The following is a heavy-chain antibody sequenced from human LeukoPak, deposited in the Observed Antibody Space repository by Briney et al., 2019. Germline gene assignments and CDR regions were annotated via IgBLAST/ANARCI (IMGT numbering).Heavy chain of an antibody. V-gene: IGHV3-7*01. J-gene: IGHJ4*02. CDR2: MNEDGSEK. CDR1: GFGFSNYW. CDR3: ARDRGYSNFDY. Sequence: GGSLRLSCAASGFGFSNYWMSWVRQAPGKGLEWVANMNEDGSEKNYVDSVKGRFTISRDNAQDSLYLQMSSLRAEDTAVYYCARDRGYSNFDYWGRGTLLTVSS. D-gene: IGHD4-11*01.